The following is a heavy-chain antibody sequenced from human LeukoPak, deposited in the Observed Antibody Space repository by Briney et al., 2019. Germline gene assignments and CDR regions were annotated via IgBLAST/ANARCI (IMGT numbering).Heavy chain of an antibody. Sequence: SQTLSLTCAISGDSVSSNSFAWNWIRQFPSRGLEWLGRTYYRSRWYFDYAVSVKSRITISPDTSKNQFSLQLNSVTPEDTAVYYCARGRPFNYWGQGTLVTVSS. V-gene: IGHV6-1*01. CDR2: TYYRSRWYF. CDR1: GDSVSSNSFA. J-gene: IGHJ4*02. CDR3: ARGRPFNY.